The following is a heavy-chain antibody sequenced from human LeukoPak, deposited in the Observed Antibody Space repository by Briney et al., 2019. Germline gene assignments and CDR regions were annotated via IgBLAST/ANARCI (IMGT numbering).Heavy chain of an antibody. D-gene: IGHD3-10*01. CDR1: GFTFSSYA. Sequence: PGGSLRLSCAASGFTFSSYAMSWVRQAPGKGLEWVSTISGSGGSIYYADSVKGRFTISRDNSKNTLYLQMNSLKTEDTAVYYCTRGNIMVRGPSWDYYFDYWGQGTLVTVSS. J-gene: IGHJ4*02. V-gene: IGHV3-23*01. CDR2: ISGSGGSI. CDR3: TRGNIMVRGPSWDYYFDY.